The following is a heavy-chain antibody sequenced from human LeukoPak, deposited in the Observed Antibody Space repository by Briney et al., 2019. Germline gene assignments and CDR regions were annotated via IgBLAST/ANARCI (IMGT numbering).Heavy chain of an antibody. Sequence: GASVKVSCKASGYIFTGYYMHWVRQAPGQGLEWMGWINPNSGGTNSAQKFQGRVTMTRDTSISTAYMELSRLTSDDTAVYYCARSKYNWNLNWFDPWGQGTLVTVSS. CDR2: INPNSGGT. CDR1: GYIFTGYY. V-gene: IGHV1-2*02. CDR3: ARSKYNWNLNWFDP. J-gene: IGHJ5*02. D-gene: IGHD1-7*01.